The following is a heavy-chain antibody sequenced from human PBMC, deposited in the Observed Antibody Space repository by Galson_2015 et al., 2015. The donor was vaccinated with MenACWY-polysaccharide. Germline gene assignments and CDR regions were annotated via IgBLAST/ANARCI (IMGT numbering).Heavy chain of an antibody. D-gene: IGHD6-19*01. V-gene: IGHV3-53*01. CDR1: GLTVSSNY. J-gene: IGHJ4*02. CDR2: IYSGGNT. CDR3: ARRGVGSSEDY. Sequence: SLRLSCAAPGLTVSSNYISWVRQAPGRGLEWVSVIYSGGNTYYADSVKGRFTISRDNSKSTVYLQMNSLRAEDTAVYYCARRGVGSSEDYWGQGTLVTVSS.